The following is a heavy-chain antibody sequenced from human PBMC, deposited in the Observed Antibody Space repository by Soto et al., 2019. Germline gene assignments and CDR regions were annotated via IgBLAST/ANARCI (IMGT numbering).Heavy chain of an antibody. J-gene: IGHJ5*02. CDR2: IYYSGSI. D-gene: IGHD3-10*01. CDR3: ATSMFSALVRGVLIFDP. V-gene: IGHV4-59*01. CDR1: GGTINNYY. Sequence: SENLSLTCTVSGGTINNYYLTCIRQPTGKGLELIGSIYYSGSINYKPSLKSRVTISVHTSKNQFSLKLNSVAAADPALYYCATSMFSALVRGVLIFDPWGQGTLVTVSS.